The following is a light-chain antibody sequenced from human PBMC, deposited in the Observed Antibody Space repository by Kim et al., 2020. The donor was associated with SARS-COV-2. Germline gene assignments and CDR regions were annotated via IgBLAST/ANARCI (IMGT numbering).Light chain of an antibody. CDR1: QSVSST. CDR2: GAS. CDR3: QQYNNWPYT. V-gene: IGKV3-15*01. J-gene: IGKJ2*01. Sequence: SVSPGERATLSCRASQSVSSTLAWYQQKPGQAPRLLIYGASTRATGFPARFSGSGSGTEFTLTISSLQSEDFAVYYCQQYNNWPYTFGQGTKLEI.